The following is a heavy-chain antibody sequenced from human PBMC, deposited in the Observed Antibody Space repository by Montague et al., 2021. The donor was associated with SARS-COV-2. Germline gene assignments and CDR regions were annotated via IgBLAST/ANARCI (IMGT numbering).Heavy chain of an antibody. Sequence: CAISGDSVSSNTATWNWIRQSPSRGLEWLGRTYYRSKWYHDYAISLKSRITINPDTSKNQFPLQLSSVAPEDTAVFYCARTTTRMLYPENAFDIWGQGTMVTVSS. J-gene: IGHJ3*02. CDR3: ARTTTRMLYPENAFDI. CDR1: GDSVSSNTAT. V-gene: IGHV6-1*01. CDR2: TYYRSKWYH. D-gene: IGHD2-15*01.